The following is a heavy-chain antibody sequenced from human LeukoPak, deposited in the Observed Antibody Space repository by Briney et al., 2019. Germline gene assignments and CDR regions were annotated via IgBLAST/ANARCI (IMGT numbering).Heavy chain of an antibody. D-gene: IGHD2-2*01. V-gene: IGHV4-34*01. CDR2: INHRGST. J-gene: IGHJ6*02. Sequence: SETLSLTCAVYGGSFSGYYWSWIRQPPGKGLEWIGEINHRGSTNYNPSLKSRVTISVDTSKNQFSLKLSSVTAADTAVYYCARGYCSSTSCYLSYYYGMDVWGQGTTVTVSS. CDR1: GGSFSGYY. CDR3: ARGYCSSTSCYLSYYYGMDV.